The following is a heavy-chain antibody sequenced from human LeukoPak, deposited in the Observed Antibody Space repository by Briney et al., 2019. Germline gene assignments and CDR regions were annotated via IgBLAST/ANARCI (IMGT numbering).Heavy chain of an antibody. CDR2: IYTSGST. CDR1: GGSISSGDYY. Sequence: PSQTLSLTCTVSGGSISSGDYYWSWIRQPAGKGLEWIGRIYTSGSTKYNPSPKSRVTISIDTSKNQFSLQLTSVTAADTAVYYCARDRVWFGESDYWGQGTLVTVSS. CDR3: ARDRVWFGESDY. V-gene: IGHV4-61*02. J-gene: IGHJ4*02. D-gene: IGHD3-10*01.